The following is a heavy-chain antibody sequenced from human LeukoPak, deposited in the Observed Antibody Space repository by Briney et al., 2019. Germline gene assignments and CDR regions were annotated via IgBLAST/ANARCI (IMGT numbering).Heavy chain of an antibody. Sequence: PSETLSLTCTVSGGSISSGDYYLSWIRQPPGKGLEWIGYIYYSGSTYYNPSLKSRVTISVDTSKSQFSLKLSSVTAADTAVYYCARVYWGSSSSPIDYWGQGTLVTVSS. D-gene: IGHD6-6*01. J-gene: IGHJ4*02. CDR2: IYYSGST. CDR1: GGSISSGDYY. CDR3: ARVYWGSSSSPIDY. V-gene: IGHV4-30-4*08.